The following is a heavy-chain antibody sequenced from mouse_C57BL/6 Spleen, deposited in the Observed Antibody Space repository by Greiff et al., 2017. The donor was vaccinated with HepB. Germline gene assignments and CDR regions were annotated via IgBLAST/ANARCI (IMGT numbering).Heavy chain of an antibody. CDR2: IWRGGST. Sequence: QVQLKESGPGLVQPSQSLSITCTVSGFSLTSYGVHWVRQSPGKGLEWLGVIWRGGSTDYNAAFMSRLSITKDNSKSQVFFKMNSLQADDTAIYYCAKGGYDGYYWYFDVWGTGTTVTVSS. CDR3: AKGGYDGYYWYFDV. CDR1: GFSLTSYG. V-gene: IGHV2-5*01. J-gene: IGHJ1*03. D-gene: IGHD2-3*01.